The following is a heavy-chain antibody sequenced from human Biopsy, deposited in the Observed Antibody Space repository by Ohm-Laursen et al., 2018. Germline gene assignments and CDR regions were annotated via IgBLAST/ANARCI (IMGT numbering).Heavy chain of an antibody. D-gene: IGHD3-16*01. J-gene: IGHJ3*01. CDR3: TRAYRYGLDAFDV. CDR2: INIDGSGT. Sequence: SLRLSCAASGFIFSTYSMNWVRQAPGKGLVWVSRINIDGSGTKYADSVKGRFTVSRDNAKNTLYLQMNSLTAEDTAIYYCTRAYRYGLDAFDVWGQGTMVTVSS. V-gene: IGHV3-74*03. CDR1: GFIFSTYS.